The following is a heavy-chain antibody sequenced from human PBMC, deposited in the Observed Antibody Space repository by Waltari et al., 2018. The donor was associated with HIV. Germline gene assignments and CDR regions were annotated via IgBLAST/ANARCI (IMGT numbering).Heavy chain of an antibody. CDR1: GFSLTTSGVG. J-gene: IGHJ4*02. CDR2: IKWNKHK. Sequence: QITFTESGPTLVKPTHTITLTCTSPGFSLTTSGVGVGWVGQPPGKDLERLALIKWNKHKLNSRSPKSRLTTTRDTSNNQMVLTRPNMDPVYTARHYCAHRRTTVTTTLFDYWGQGTLGTVSS. D-gene: IGHD4-17*01. V-gene: IGHV2-5*01. CDR3: AHRRTTVTTTLFDY.